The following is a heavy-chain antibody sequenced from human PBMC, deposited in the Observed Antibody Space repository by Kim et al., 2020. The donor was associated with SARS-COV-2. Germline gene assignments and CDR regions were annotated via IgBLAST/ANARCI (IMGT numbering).Heavy chain of an antibody. CDR1: GDSFSSNSAT. D-gene: IGHD6-6*01. CDR3: ARGTAAHSSSGGLDY. Sequence: SQTLSLTCAISGDSFSSNSATWNWIRQSPSRGLEWLGRTYYRSKWYNDYAVSVKSRITINPDTSKNQFSVQLNSVTPEDTAVYYCARGTAAHSSSGGLDYWGQGTLVTVSS. CDR2: TYYRSKWYN. V-gene: IGHV6-1*01. J-gene: IGHJ4*02.